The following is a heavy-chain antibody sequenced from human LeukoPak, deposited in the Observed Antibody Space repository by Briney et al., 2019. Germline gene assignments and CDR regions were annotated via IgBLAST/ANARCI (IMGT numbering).Heavy chain of an antibody. Sequence: ASVKVSCKASGGTFSSYAISWVRQAPGQGLEWMGGIIPIFGTANYAQKFQGRVTITADESTSTAYMELSSLRSEDTAVHYCATLDSSGYLGYWGQGTLVTVSS. V-gene: IGHV1-69*13. CDR2: IIPIFGTA. CDR3: ATLDSSGYLGY. J-gene: IGHJ4*02. CDR1: GGTFSSYA. D-gene: IGHD3-22*01.